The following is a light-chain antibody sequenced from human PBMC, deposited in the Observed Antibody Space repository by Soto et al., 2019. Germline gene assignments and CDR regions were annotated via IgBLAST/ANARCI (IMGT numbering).Light chain of an antibody. Sequence: DIQVPQSPSSLSASVGDRVTITCRASQFIDDFLNWFQQRPGKAPKLLIYAASSLQSGVPPRFSGSASGTDFTLTITNLQPEDFATYYCQHSYVTPWTFGQGTKVDI. CDR3: QHSYVTPWT. V-gene: IGKV1-39*01. CDR2: AAS. CDR1: QFIDDF. J-gene: IGKJ1*01.